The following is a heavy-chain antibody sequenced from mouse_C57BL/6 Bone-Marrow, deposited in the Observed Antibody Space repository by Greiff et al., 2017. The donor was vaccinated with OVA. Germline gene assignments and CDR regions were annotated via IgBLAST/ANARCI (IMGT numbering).Heavy chain of an antibody. CDR3: AREILNFDY. Sequence: QVQLQQPGAELVMPGASVKLSCKASGYTFTSYWMHWVKQRPGQGLEWIGEIDPSDSYTNYNQKFKGKSTLTVDKSSSTAYMQLSSLTSEDSAVYYCAREILNFDYWGQGTTLTVSS. CDR2: IDPSDSYT. D-gene: IGHD1-1*01. CDR1: GYTFTSYW. J-gene: IGHJ2*01. V-gene: IGHV1-69*01.